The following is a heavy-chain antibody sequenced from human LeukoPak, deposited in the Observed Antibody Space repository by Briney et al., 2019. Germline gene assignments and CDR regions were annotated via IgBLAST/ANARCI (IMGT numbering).Heavy chain of an antibody. CDR1: GFTFSSYW. CDR3: AKVLNYYASGYFDY. D-gene: IGHD3-10*01. CDR2: ISGSGGST. J-gene: IGHJ4*02. V-gene: IGHV3-23*01. Sequence: GSLRLSCAASGFTFSSYWMSWVRQAPGKGLEWVSAISGSGGSTHYADSVKGRFTISRDNSKNTLYLQMNSLRAEDTAVYYCAKVLNYYASGYFDYWGQGTLVTVSS.